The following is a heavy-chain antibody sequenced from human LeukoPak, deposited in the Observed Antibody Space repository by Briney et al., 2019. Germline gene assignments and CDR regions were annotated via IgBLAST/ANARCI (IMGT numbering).Heavy chain of an antibody. V-gene: IGHV3-48*02. D-gene: IGHD3-22*01. J-gene: IGHJ4*02. CDR1: GFTFSSYS. CDR3: ARDLHRVAYDSSGYYPY. CDR2: ISSSSSTI. Sequence: GGSLRLSCTASGFTFSSYSMNWVRQAPGKGLEWVSYISSSSSTIYYADSVKGRFTISRDNAKNSLYLQMNSLRDEDTAVYYCARDLHRVAYDSSGYYPYWGQGTLVTVSS.